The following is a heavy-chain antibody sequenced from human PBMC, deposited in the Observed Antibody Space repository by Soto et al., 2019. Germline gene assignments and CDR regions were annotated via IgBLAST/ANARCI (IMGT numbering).Heavy chain of an antibody. V-gene: IGHV1-3*01. CDR2: INAGNGNT. CDR1: GYTFTSYA. J-gene: IGHJ4*02. Sequence: ASLKFSFKASGYTFTSYAMHWVRQAPGQRLEWMGWINAGNGNTKYSQKFQGRVTITRDTSASTAYMELSSLRSEDTAVYYCARGWAAAGFDYWGQGTLVTVSP. D-gene: IGHD6-13*01. CDR3: ARGWAAAGFDY.